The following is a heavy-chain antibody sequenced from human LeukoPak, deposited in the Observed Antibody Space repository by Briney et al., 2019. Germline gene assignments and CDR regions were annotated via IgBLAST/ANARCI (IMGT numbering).Heavy chain of an antibody. Sequence: GGSLRLSCAASQYIFSNYAMHWVRQAPGKGLEWVAVISYDGSNKFHADSVKGRFTISRDNSKNTLYLQMNSLRLEDTAVYYCARDPQSWFGELVDYWGQGTLVTVSS. V-gene: IGHV3-30-3*01. CDR2: ISYDGSNK. D-gene: IGHD3-10*01. J-gene: IGHJ4*02. CDR1: QYIFSNYA. CDR3: ARDPQSWFGELVDY.